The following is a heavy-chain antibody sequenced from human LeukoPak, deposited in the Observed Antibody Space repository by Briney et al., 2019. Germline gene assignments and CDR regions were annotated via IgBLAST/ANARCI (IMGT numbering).Heavy chain of an antibody. CDR3: ATLGLLRGAGFNLATHFDF. V-gene: IGHV4-59*01. Sequence: SETLSLTCTVSGGSISSYYWSWIRQPPGKGLEWIGYIYYSGSTNYNPSLKSRVTISVDTSKNQFSLKLSSVTAADTAVYYCATLGLLRGAGFNLATHFDFWGQGTLVTVSS. J-gene: IGHJ4*02. CDR1: GGSISSYY. CDR2: IYYSGST. D-gene: IGHD1-26*01.